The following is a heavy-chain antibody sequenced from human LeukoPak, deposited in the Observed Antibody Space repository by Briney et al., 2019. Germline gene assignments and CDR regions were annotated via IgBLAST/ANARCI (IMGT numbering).Heavy chain of an antibody. CDR3: ASRTTVTNALSFDY. CDR2: IYNAGST. Sequence: SETLSLTCGVSGYFVSSGYYWGWIRQPPGQGLEWIGNIYNAGSTYYNPSLKSRVTISVDTSKNQFSLKLTSVPSADTAVYFCASRTTVTNALSFDYWGRGALVAVSS. J-gene: IGHJ4*02. V-gene: IGHV4-38-2*01. D-gene: IGHD4-11*01. CDR1: GYFVSSGYY.